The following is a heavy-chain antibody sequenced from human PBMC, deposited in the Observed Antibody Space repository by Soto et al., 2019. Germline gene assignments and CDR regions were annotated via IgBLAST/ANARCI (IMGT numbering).Heavy chain of an antibody. Sequence: GGSLRLSCAASGFTFSSYGMHWVRQAPGKGLEWVAVIWYDGSNKYYADSVKGRFTISRDNSKNTLYLQMNSLRAEDTAVYYCARERYYYDSSGYASLVFDYWGQGTLVTVSS. V-gene: IGHV3-33*01. J-gene: IGHJ4*02. D-gene: IGHD3-22*01. CDR1: GFTFSSYG. CDR3: ARERYYYDSSGYASLVFDY. CDR2: IWYDGSNK.